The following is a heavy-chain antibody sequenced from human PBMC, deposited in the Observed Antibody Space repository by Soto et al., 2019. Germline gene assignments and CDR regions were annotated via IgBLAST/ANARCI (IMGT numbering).Heavy chain of an antibody. CDR2: IYPSGST. Sequence: SETLSLTCTVSGGSISGHSWIWIRQPAGKGLEWIGHIYPSGSTSYNPSLRSRVTMSLDTSSNQIFLNLTSVTAADTAVFYCVRGRSYSVYDFWGPGTLVTVSS. CDR1: GGSISGHS. CDR3: VRGRSYSVYDF. D-gene: IGHD5-12*01. J-gene: IGHJ4*02. V-gene: IGHV4-4*07.